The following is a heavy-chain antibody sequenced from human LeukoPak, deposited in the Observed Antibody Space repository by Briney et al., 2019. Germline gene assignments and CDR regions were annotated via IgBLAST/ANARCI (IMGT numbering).Heavy chain of an antibody. CDR1: GFTFNGYN. CDR2: ISSSSSSII. V-gene: IGHV3-48*04. J-gene: IGHJ4*02. Sequence: GGSLRLSCAASGFTFNGYNMNWVRQAPGKGLEWVSYISSSSSSIIYYADSVKGRFAISRDNAKNSLYLQMNSLRAEDTALYYCARDSPEGYYFEYWGQGTLVTVSS. CDR3: ARDSPEGYYFEY. D-gene: IGHD1-14*01.